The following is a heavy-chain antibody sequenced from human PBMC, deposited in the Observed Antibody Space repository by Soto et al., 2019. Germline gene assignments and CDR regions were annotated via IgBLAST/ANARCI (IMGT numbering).Heavy chain of an antibody. V-gene: IGHV3-48*03. Sequence: GGSLRLSCAASGFTFSSYEMNWVRQAPGKGLEWVSYISSSGSTIYYADSVKGRFTISRDNAKNSLYLRMNSLRAEDTAVYYCARDSCGGDCYSEDYYYGMDVWGQGTTVTVSS. D-gene: IGHD2-21*02. CDR3: ARDSCGGDCYSEDYYYGMDV. CDR2: ISSSGSTI. J-gene: IGHJ6*02. CDR1: GFTFSSYE.